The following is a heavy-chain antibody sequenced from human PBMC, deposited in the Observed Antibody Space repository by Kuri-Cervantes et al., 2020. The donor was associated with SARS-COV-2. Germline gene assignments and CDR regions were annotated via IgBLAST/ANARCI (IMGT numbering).Heavy chain of an antibody. CDR1: GFTFSSFP. CDR2: ISGSGANT. V-gene: IGHV3-23*01. Sequence: GESLKISCAASGFTFSSFPMSWVRQAPGKGLEWVSGISGSGANTYYADSVKGWFTISRDNSKNTLYLQMNSLRAEDTAVYYCARAVLGVVAYFDYWGQGTLVTVSS. J-gene: IGHJ4*02. CDR3: ARAVLGVVAYFDY. D-gene: IGHD3-3*01.